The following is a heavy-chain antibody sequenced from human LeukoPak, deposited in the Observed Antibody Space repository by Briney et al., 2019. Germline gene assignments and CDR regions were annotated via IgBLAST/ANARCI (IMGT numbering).Heavy chain of an antibody. J-gene: IGHJ5*02. CDR1: GFTFSSYA. CDR2: ISGSGGST. V-gene: IGHV3-23*01. Sequence: GGSLRLSCAASGFTFSSYAMSWVRQAPGKGLEWVSGISGSGGSTYYADSVKGRFTISRDNSKNTLYLQMSSLRAEDTALYYCAKGPMVRGFDPWGQGTLVTVSS. CDR3: AKGPMVRGFDP. D-gene: IGHD3-10*01.